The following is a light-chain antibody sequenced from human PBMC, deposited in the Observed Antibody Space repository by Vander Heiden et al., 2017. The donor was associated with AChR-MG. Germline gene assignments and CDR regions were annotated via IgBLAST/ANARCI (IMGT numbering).Light chain of an antibody. CDR1: GGSTASNY. CDR2: EDN. Sequence: VLTHPHSWSESPAKTVTISCTRSGGSTASNYVEWYQQRPGSAPTTLIFEDNHRPSGVPDRCSGAIDSSSTSASLIISGLKNEDEADYYCQYYDDTSHGVFGGGTKLTVL. J-gene: IGLJ2*01. V-gene: IGLV6-57*03. CDR3: QYYDDTSHGV.